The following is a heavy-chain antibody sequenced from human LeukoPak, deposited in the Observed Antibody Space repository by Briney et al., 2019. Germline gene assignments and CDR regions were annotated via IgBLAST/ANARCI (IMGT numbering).Heavy chain of an antibody. CDR3: ARGGGSFDFDY. J-gene: IGHJ4*02. D-gene: IGHD1-26*01. Sequence: HAGGSLILSCAASGFTFSAYEMNWVRQAPGKGLEWISYISTSGSTKYHADSVKGRFSISRDNAKNSLYLQMNSLRAEDTAVYYCARGGGSFDFDYWGQGTLVTVSS. CDR2: ISTSGSTK. V-gene: IGHV3-48*03. CDR1: GFTFSAYE.